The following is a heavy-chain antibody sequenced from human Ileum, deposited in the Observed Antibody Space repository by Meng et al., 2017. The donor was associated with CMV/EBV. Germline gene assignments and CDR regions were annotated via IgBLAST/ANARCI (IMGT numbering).Heavy chain of an antibody. CDR1: GSFSGYY. D-gene: IGHD3-3*01. J-gene: IGHJ5*02. V-gene: IGHV4-34*01. Sequence: GSFSGYYWSWIRQPPGKGLEWIGEINHSGSTNYNPSLKSRVTISVDTSKNQFSLKLSSVTAADTAVYYCARGLRIFGVARGRNWFDPWGQGTLVTVSS. CDR3: ARGLRIFGVARGRNWFDP. CDR2: INHSGST.